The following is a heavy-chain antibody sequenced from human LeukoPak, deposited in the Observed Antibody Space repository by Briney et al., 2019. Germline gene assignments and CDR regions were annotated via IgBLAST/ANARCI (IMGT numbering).Heavy chain of an antibody. CDR2: IGTAGDT. V-gene: IGHV3-13*01. J-gene: IGHJ6*02. CDR1: GFTFSNYD. CDR3: ARRSYSYYAMDV. Sequence: PGGSLRLSCAASGFTFSNYDMHWVRQATGEGLEWVSAIGTAGDTYYPGSVKGRFTISRENAKNSLYLQMNSLRAEDTAVYYCARRSYSYYAMDVWGQGTTVTASS.